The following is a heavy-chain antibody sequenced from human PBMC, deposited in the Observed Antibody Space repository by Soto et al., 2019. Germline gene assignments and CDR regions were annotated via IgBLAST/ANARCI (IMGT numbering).Heavy chain of an antibody. CDR2: IFSNDER. Sequence: QVTLKESGPVLVKPPETLTLTCTVSGFSLSNAGMGVSWIRHPPGKALEWLAHIFSNDERRFSTSLKNRLTISKDTFNIQVVLIMTNMDPVDTATYYCAQTEDGGRSRTPAGWFDAWGQGTLVTVAS. D-gene: IGHD2-15*01. CDR1: GFSLSNAGMG. V-gene: IGHV2-26*01. CDR3: AQTEDGGRSRTPAGWFDA. J-gene: IGHJ5*02.